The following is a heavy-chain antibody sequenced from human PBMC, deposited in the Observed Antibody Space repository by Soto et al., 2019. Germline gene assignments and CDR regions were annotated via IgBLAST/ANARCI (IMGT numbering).Heavy chain of an antibody. D-gene: IGHD3-10*01. Sequence: SETLSLTCTVSGGSISSYYLSWIRQPPGKGLEWIGYIYYSGSTNYNPSLKSRVTISVDTSKNQFSLKLSSVTAADTAVYYCARDGVGEGDSYYYYGMDVWGQGTTVTVSS. V-gene: IGHV4-59*01. CDR2: IYYSGST. CDR3: ARDGVGEGDSYYYYGMDV. J-gene: IGHJ6*02. CDR1: GGSISSYY.